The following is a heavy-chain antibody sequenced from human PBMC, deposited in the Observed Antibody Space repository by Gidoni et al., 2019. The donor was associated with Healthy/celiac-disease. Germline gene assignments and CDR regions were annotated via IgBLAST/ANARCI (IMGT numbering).Heavy chain of an antibody. J-gene: IGHJ5*02. CDR1: GFPFSSYA. Sequence: EVQLVESGGGLVQPGGSLRLSCAASGFPFSSYAMHWVRQAPGKGLEYVSAISSNGGSTYYENSVKGRFNISRDNSKNTLYLQMGSLRAEDMAVYYCARSRSVGATTSWQWAFDPWGQGTLVTVSS. D-gene: IGHD1-26*01. CDR3: ARSRSVGATTSWQWAFDP. V-gene: IGHV3-64*01. CDR2: ISSNGGST.